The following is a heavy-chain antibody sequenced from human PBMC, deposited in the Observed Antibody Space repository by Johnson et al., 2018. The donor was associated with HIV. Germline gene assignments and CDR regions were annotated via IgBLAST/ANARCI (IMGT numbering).Heavy chain of an antibody. CDR1: GFSFIDYA. Sequence: VQLVESGGGLVRPGGSLRLSCVASGFSFIDYAMIWVRQAPGKGLEWVSFIRGGDTYYADSMRGRLTISRDNSKNTVYLQMNSLRAEDTAVYYCAKEGRGGAFDIWGQGTMVTVSS. J-gene: IGHJ3*02. CDR3: AKEGRGGAFDI. CDR2: IRGGDT. D-gene: IGHD2-15*01. V-gene: IGHV3-23*04.